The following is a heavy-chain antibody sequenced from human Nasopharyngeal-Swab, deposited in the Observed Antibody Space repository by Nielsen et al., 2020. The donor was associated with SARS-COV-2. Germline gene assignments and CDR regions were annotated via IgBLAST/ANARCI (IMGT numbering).Heavy chain of an antibody. Sequence: GESLKISCAASGFTFSSYEMNWVRQAPGKGLEWVSYISSSGSTIYYADSVKGRFTISRDNAKNSLYLQMNSLRAEDTAVYYCARGRARIVGATDFDYWGQGTLDTVSS. CDR3: ARGRARIVGATDFDY. CDR2: ISSSGSTI. CDR1: GFTFSSYE. D-gene: IGHD1-26*01. J-gene: IGHJ4*02. V-gene: IGHV3-48*03.